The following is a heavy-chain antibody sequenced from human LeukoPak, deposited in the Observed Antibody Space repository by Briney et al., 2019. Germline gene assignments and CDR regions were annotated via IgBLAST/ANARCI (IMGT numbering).Heavy chain of an antibody. CDR1: GGSFSGYY. J-gene: IGHJ3*02. V-gene: IGHV4-34*01. Sequence: SETLSLTCAVYGGSFSGYYWSWIRQPPGKGLEWIGEINHSGSTNYNPSLKSRVTISVDTSKNQFSLKLSSVTAADTAVYYCAREPDYQDAFDIWVQGTMVTVSS. CDR3: AREPDYQDAFDI. CDR2: INHSGST. D-gene: IGHD4-11*01.